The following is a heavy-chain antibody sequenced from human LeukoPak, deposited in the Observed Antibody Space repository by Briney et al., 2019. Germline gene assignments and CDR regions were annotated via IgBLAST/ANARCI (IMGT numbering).Heavy chain of an antibody. Sequence: PGGSLRLSCAASGFTFSNYVMNWVRQAPGKGLEWVSAISGSGGSTYYADSVKGRFTMSRDNSKNTLYLQMNSLRAEDTAVYYCAKASGPWLVTHWGQGTLVTVSS. J-gene: IGHJ4*02. V-gene: IGHV3-23*01. D-gene: IGHD6-19*01. CDR3: AKASGPWLVTH. CDR2: ISGSGGST. CDR1: GFTFSNYV.